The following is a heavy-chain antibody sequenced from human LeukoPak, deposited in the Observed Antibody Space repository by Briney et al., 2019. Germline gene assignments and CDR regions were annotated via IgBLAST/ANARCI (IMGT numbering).Heavy chain of an antibody. CDR1: GGSISSGSYY. V-gene: IGHV4-61*02. J-gene: IGHJ4*02. D-gene: IGHD4-17*01. Sequence: SQTLSLTCTVSGGSISSGSYYWNWIRQPAGKGLEWIGRIYTSGSTNYNPSLKSRVTISVDTSKNQFSLKLSSVTAADTAVYYCASNYGDYPYYFDYWGQGTLVTVSS. CDR3: ASNYGDYPYYFDY. CDR2: IYTSGST.